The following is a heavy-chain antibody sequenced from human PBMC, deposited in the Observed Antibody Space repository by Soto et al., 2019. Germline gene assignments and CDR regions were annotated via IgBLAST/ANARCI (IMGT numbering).Heavy chain of an antibody. CDR2: ISAYNGNT. CDR3: AIDLATSHNLFNP. J-gene: IGHJ5*02. D-gene: IGHD2-15*01. CDR1: GYTFTSYG. V-gene: IGHV1-18*04. Sequence: QVQLVQSGAEVKKPGASVKVSCKASGYTFTSYGLSWVRQAPGQGIEWMGWISAYNGNTNYAQKLQGRVTMTTDTSTSTADMELRSLRSDDPAVYYCAIDLATSHNLFNPGGQGTLVTVFS.